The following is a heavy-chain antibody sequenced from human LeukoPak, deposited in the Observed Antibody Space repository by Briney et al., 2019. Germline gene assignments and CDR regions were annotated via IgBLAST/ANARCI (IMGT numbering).Heavy chain of an antibody. CDR3: AKDLHSSSWYGFPQRFDY. CDR1: GFTFSNYW. V-gene: IGHV3-7*03. J-gene: IGHJ4*02. CDR2: IKFDGSDK. Sequence: PGGSLRLSCAASGFTFSNYWMSWVRQAPGKGLEWVANIKFDGSDKFYVDSVKGRFTISRDNAKNLLYLQMNSLRAEDTAVYYCAKDLHSSSWYGFPQRFDYWGQGTLVTVSS. D-gene: IGHD6-13*01.